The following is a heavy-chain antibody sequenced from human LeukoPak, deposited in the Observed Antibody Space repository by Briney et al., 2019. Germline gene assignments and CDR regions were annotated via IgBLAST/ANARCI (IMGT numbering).Heavy chain of an antibody. V-gene: IGHV5-51*01. CDR3: ARHRPGIVGATGWFDP. D-gene: IGHD1-26*01. CDR2: IYPGDSDT. J-gene: IGHJ5*02. Sequence: GESLKISCESSGYSFTSYWIGWVRQMPGKGLEWMGIIYPGDSDTRYSPSFQGQVTISADKSISTAYLQWSSLKASDTAMYYCARHRPGIVGATGWFDPWGQGTLVTVSS. CDR1: GYSFTSYW.